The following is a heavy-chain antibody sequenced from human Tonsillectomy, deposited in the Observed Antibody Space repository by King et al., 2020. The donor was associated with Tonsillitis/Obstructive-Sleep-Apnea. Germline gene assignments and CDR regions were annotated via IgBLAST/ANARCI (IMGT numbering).Heavy chain of an antibody. J-gene: IGHJ4*02. CDR2: IKSKTDGGTT. CDR1: GFTFSNAW. Sequence: VQLVESGGGLLKPEGSLRLSCVVSGFTFSNAWMSWVRQAPGKGLEWVGRIKSKTDGGTTDYAAPVKGRFTISRDDSKNTLYLQMNSLKTEDTAMYYCTGRNQFDYWGQGTLVTVSS. CDR3: TGRNQFDY. D-gene: IGHD1-14*01. V-gene: IGHV3-15*01.